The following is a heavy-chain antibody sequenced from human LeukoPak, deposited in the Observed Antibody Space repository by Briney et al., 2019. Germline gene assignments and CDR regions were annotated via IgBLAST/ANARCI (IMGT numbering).Heavy chain of an antibody. CDR1: GGSISNYH. V-gene: IGHV4-4*09. D-gene: IGHD1-26*01. CDR3: ARLRVSGSYLYYFDY. Sequence: SETLSLTCTVSGGSISNYHWSWVRQPPGKGLEWIGYILTSGTTNYNPSLKSRLTISGDTSKNQFTLRLSSVTAADTAVYFCARLRVSGSYLYYFDYWGQGTLVTVSS. J-gene: IGHJ4*02. CDR2: ILTSGTT.